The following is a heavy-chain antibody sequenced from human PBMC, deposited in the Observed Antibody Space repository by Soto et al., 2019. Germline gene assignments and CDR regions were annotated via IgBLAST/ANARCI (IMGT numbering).Heavy chain of an antibody. CDR1: GGSTSSYY. CDR2: IYYSGST. V-gene: IGHV4-59*01. CDR3: ARVGDYYDSSGYYSGWFDP. Sequence: SETLSLTCTVSGGSTSSYYWSWIRQPPGKGLEWIGYIYYSGSTNYNPSLKSRVTISVDTSKNQFSLKLSSVTAADTAVYYCARVGDYYDSSGYYSGWFDPWGQGTLVTVSS. D-gene: IGHD3-22*01. J-gene: IGHJ5*02.